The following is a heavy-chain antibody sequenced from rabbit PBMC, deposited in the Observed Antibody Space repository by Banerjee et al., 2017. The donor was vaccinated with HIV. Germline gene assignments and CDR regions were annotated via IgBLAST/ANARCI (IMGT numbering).Heavy chain of an antibody. CDR3: ARDLAGVIGWNFDL. D-gene: IGHD4-1*01. CDR1: GFSFSSYW. J-gene: IGHJ4*01. CDR2: SYTGSYGST. V-gene: IGHV1S45*01. Sequence: QEQLEESGGDLVKPEGSLTLTCTASGFSFSSYWMSWVRQAPGKGLEWIGWSYTGSYGSTDYASWAKGRFTISKTSSTTVTLQMTSLTAADTATYFCARDLAGVIGWNFDLWGPGTLVTVS.